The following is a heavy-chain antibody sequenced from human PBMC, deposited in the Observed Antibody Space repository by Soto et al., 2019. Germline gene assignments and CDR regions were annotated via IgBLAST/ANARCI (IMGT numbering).Heavy chain of an antibody. J-gene: IGHJ5*02. Sequence: GALRLSCAASGFTVSSHYMSWVRHAPGKGLEWVSVIYSGGSTYYADSVKGRFTISRHNSKNTLYLQMNSLRSEDTAVYYCARVVYDYGDRGLRAYWFDPWGQGTLVTVSS. V-gene: IGHV3-53*04. D-gene: IGHD4-17*01. CDR3: ARVVYDYGDRGLRAYWFDP. CDR2: IYSGGST. CDR1: GFTVSSHY.